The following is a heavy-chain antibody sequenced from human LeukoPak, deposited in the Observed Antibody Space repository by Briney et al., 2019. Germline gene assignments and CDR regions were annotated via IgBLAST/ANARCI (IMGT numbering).Heavy chain of an antibody. V-gene: IGHV1-46*01. CDR1: GYTFTSYG. D-gene: IGHD6-19*01. CDR2: INPSGGST. CDR3: ARDGVAVAGIWYYYYYMDV. Sequence: ASVKVSCKASGYTFTSYGISWVRQAPGQGLERMGIINPSGGSTSYAQKFQGRVTMTRDMSTSTVYMELSSLRSEDTAVYYCARDGVAVAGIWYYYYYMDVWGKGTTVTVSS. J-gene: IGHJ6*03.